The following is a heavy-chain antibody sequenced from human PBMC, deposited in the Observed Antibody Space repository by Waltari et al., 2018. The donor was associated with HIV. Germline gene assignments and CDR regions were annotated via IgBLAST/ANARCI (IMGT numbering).Heavy chain of an antibody. V-gene: IGHV1-69*08. CDR1: GHTITRDTFISYS. D-gene: IGHD3-10*01. Sequence: QVQLVQSGAEMKKPGSSVKVSCKAAGHTITRDTFISYSINWVRQAPGQGLQWMGRIIPMSGTANYAQKFQGRVTMTADKSTTTTYMELTTLRSDDTATYYCASARETMGVDFEYWGQGTLVTVSS. CDR2: IIPMSGTA. J-gene: IGHJ4*02. CDR3: ASARETMGVDFEY.